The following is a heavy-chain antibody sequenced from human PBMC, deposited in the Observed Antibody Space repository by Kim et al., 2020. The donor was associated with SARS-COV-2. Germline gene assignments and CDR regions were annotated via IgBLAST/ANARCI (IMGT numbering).Heavy chain of an antibody. J-gene: IGHJ4*02. V-gene: IGHV3-23*01. CDR1: GFTFSTYA. CDR2: VSGSGGST. Sequence: GGSLRLSCAASGFTFSTYAMSWVRQAPGKGLEWVSSVSGSGGSTSHADSAKGRFTISRDNSKNTLYLQMNSLRAEDTAVYYCAKGRADNIAAAFDYWGQGTLVTVSS. CDR3: AKGRADNIAAAFDY. D-gene: IGHD6-13*01.